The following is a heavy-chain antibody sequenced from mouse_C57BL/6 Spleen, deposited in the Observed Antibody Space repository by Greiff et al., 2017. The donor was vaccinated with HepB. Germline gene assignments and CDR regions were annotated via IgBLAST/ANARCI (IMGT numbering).Heavy chain of an antibody. CDR3: AREDYYGSRPFDY. D-gene: IGHD1-1*01. CDR2: IYPGDGDT. J-gene: IGHJ2*01. V-gene: IGHV1-82*01. CDR1: GYAFSSSW. Sequence: QVQLQQSGPELVKPGASVKISCKASGYAFSSSWMNWVKQRPGKGLEWIGRIYPGDGDTNYNGKFKGKATLTADKSSSTAYMQLSSLTSEDSAVYICAREDYYGSRPFDYWGQGTTLTVSS.